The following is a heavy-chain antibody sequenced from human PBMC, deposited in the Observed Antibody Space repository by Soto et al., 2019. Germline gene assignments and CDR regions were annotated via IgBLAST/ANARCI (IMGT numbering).Heavy chain of an antibody. CDR2: ISYDGSNK. J-gene: IGHJ4*02. V-gene: IGHV3-30-3*01. Sequence: PGGSLRLSCASSGFTFSSYAMHLVRQAPGKGLEWVAVISYDGSNKYYADSVKGRFTISRDNSKNTLYLQMNSLRAEDTAVYYCAREVFYYYDSSGYHGGADYWGQGTLVTVSS. D-gene: IGHD3-22*01. CDR1: GFTFSSYA. CDR3: AREVFYYYDSSGYHGGADY.